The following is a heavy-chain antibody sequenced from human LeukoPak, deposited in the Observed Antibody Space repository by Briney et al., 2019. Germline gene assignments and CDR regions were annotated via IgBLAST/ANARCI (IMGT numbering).Heavy chain of an antibody. CDR2: ISSSSSYI. Sequence: PGGSLRLSCAASGFTFSSYWMHWVRQAPGKGLEWVSSISSSSSYIYYADSVKGRFTISRDNAKNSLYLQMNSLRAEDTAVYYCARDPRYGHDAYCSSTSCYRSYYYYGMDVWGQGTTVTVSS. D-gene: IGHD2-2*02. J-gene: IGHJ6*02. CDR1: GFTFSSYW. CDR3: ARDPRYGHDAYCSSTSCYRSYYYYGMDV. V-gene: IGHV3-21*01.